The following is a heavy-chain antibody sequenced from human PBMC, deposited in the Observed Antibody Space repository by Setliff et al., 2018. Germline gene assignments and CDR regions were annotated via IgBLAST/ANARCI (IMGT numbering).Heavy chain of an antibody. J-gene: IGHJ4*02. V-gene: IGHV4-59*11. Sequence: ETLSLTCTVSGGSISSHYWSWIRQPPGKRLEWIGYIYYSGSTNYNPSLKSRVTISVDTSKNQFSLKLSSVTAADTAVYYCARVPGGRFDYWGQGTLVTVSS. CDR2: IYYSGST. CDR1: GGSISSHY. CDR3: ARVPGGRFDY. D-gene: IGHD1-26*01.